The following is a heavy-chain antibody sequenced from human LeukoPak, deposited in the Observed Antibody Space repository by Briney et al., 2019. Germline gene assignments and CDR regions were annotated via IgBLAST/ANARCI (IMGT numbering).Heavy chain of an antibody. CDR2: ISGGGGST. J-gene: IGHJ4*02. CDR3: PKAGSGNSSFDH. Sequence: GGSLRLSRAASVFIFSSYAMSWVRQAPGEGLEWVSGISGGGGSTYYADSVKGRFAISRDNSKNRLLLQMNSLRAEDTAVYYCPKAGSGNSSFDHWGQRTLVTVSS. CDR1: VFIFSSYA. D-gene: IGHD3-22*01. V-gene: IGHV3-23*01.